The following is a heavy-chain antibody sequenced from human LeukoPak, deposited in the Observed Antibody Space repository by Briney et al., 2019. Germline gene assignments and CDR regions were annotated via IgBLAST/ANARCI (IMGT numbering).Heavy chain of an antibody. D-gene: IGHD3-3*01. V-gene: IGHV1-69*13. CDR2: IIPIFGTA. CDR3: ARADYDFRSGYFDY. CDR1: GGTFSSYA. Sequence: GASVKVSCKASGGTFSSYAISWVRQAPGQGLEWMGGIIPIFGTANYAQKFQGRVTITADESTSTAYMELSSLRSEDTAVYYCARADYDFRSGYFDYWGQGTLVTVSS. J-gene: IGHJ4*02.